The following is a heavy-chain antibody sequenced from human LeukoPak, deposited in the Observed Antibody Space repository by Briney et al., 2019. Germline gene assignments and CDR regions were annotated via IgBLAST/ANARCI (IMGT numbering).Heavy chain of an antibody. CDR3: TRRSGDDSRGYYDY. Sequence: GGSLRLSCAASGFTFSGSAMHWVRQASGKGLEWVGRIRSKVNNYATAYAASVKGRFTISRDESKNTAYLQMNSLRTEDTAVYYCTRRSGDDSRGYYDYWGQGTLVTVSS. CDR1: GFTFSGSA. V-gene: IGHV3-73*01. J-gene: IGHJ4*02. D-gene: IGHD3-22*01. CDR2: IRSKVNNYAT.